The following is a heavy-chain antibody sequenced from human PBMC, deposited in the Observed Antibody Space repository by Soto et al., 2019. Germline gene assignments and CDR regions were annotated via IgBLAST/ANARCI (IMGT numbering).Heavy chain of an antibody. Sequence: QVQLVESGGGVVQPGRSLSLSWAASGFSFRTFGMHWVRQAPGKGLEWVAVISYDGSNEFYADSVKGRFTISRDNSKTTVYLQMNSLRADDTAVYDCATDRLGLRYFGWSLCCVWGQGTMVTVSS. J-gene: IGHJ3*01. V-gene: IGHV3-30*03. CDR2: ISYDGSNE. D-gene: IGHD3-9*01. CDR1: GFSFRTFG. CDR3: ATDRLGLRYFGWSLCCV.